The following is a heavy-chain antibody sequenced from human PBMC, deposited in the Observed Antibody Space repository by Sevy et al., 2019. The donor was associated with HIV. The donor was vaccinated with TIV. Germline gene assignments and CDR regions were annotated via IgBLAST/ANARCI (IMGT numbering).Heavy chain of an antibody. J-gene: IGHJ6*02. CDR2: VYPNSGGT. Sequence: ASVKVSCKASGYTFTGDYLHWVRQAPGQGLEWMGRVYPNSGGTNYARKFQGRVIMTRDTSISTAYMELTRLRFDDTAVYFGARDAAGGTTNSGMDVWGQGTTVSVSS. CDR1: GYTFTGDY. D-gene: IGHD1-7*01. CDR3: ARDAAGGTTNSGMDV. V-gene: IGHV1-2*06.